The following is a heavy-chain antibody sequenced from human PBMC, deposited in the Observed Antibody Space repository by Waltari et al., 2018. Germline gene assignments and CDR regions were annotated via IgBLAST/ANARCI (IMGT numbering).Heavy chain of an antibody. J-gene: IGHJ4*02. D-gene: IGHD5-12*01. CDR3: ARDGYNSNFDY. V-gene: IGHV4-61*01. CDR2: IYYSGNT. Sequence: QVQLQESGPGLVKPSETLSLTCTVSGGSVSSVSYYWSWIRQPPGKGLEWIGYIYYSGNTNYNPSLKSRVTISVDTSKNQFSLRLRSVTAADTAVYYCARDGYNSNFDYWGQGTLVTVSS. CDR1: GGSVSSVSYY.